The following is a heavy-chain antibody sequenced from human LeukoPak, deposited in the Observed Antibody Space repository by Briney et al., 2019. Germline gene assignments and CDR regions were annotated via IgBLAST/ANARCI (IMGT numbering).Heavy chain of an antibody. CDR3: ARNSRIGGYSDLWYYGMDV. CDR2: ISSSSSYI. J-gene: IGHJ6*02. CDR1: GFTFSSYS. D-gene: IGHD3-22*01. V-gene: IGHV3-21*01. Sequence: GGSLRLSCAASGFTFSSYSMNWVRQAPGKGLEWVSSISSSSSYIYYADSVKGRFTISRDNAKNSLYLQMNSLRAEDTAVYYCARNSRIGGYSDLWYYGMDVWGQGTLVTVSS.